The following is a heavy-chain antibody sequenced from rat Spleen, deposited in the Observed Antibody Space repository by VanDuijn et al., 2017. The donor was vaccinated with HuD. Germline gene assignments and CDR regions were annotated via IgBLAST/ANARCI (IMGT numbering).Heavy chain of an antibody. V-gene: IGHV5-25*01. D-gene: IGHD1-1*01. CDR1: GFTFSNYD. J-gene: IGHJ4*01. CDR3: ARVSITTVVMDA. CDR2: ISTSGGST. Sequence: EVQLVESGGGLVQPGRSLKLSCAASGFTFSNYDMAWVRQAPTKGLEWVASISTSGGSTYYRDSVKGRFTVSRDNAKSTLYLQMDSLRSEDTATYYCARVSITTVVMDAWGQGASVTVSS.